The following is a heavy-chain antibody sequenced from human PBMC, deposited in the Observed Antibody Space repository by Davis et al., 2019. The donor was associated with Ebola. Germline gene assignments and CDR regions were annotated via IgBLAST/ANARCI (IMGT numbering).Heavy chain of an antibody. D-gene: IGHD3-3*02. CDR2: IIPIFGTA. V-gene: IGHV1-69*13. J-gene: IGHJ6*02. CDR1: GGTFSSYA. Sequence: SVKVSCKASGGTFSSYAISWVRQAPGQGLEWMGGIIPIFGTANYAQKFQGRVTITADESTSTAYMELSSLRSEDTAVYYCARALRGIFGVVIISYYGMDVWGQGTTVTVSS. CDR3: ARALRGIFGVVIISYYGMDV.